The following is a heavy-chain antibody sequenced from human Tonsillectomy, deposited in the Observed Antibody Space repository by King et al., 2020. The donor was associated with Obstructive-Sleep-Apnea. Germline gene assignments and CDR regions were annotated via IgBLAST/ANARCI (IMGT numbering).Heavy chain of an antibody. J-gene: IGHJ4*02. CDR1: GGSFSNYY. V-gene: IGHV4-34*01. Sequence: HVQLQQWGAGLLKPSETLSLTCAVYGGSFSNYYWSWVRQPPGKGLECVGEISHSGNTNYNPSLKSRGTISIDTSKNQFSLKLNSVTAAATAVYYCAIWGSHPPIDYWGQGTLVTVSS. CDR2: ISHSGNT. CDR3: AIWGSHPPIDY. D-gene: IGHD3-16*01.